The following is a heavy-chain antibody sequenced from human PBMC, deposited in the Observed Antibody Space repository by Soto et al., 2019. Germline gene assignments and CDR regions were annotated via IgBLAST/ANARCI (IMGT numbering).Heavy chain of an antibody. CDR1: GGSFSGYY. CDR2: INHSGST. Sequence: QVQLQQWGAGLLKPSETLSLTCAVYGGSFSGYYWSWIRQPPGKGLEWIGEINHSGSTNYNPSLKSRVTISVDTSKNQFSLKLSSVTAADTAVYYCARHITMVRGVKIDYWGQGTLVTVSS. D-gene: IGHD3-10*01. J-gene: IGHJ4*02. CDR3: ARHITMVRGVKIDY. V-gene: IGHV4-34*01.